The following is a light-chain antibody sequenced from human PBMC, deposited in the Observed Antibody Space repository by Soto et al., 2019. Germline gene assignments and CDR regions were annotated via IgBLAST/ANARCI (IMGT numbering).Light chain of an antibody. J-gene: IGLJ1*01. V-gene: IGLV1-44*01. CDR3: SLYTSENTYV. Sequence: QSALTQPPSLSGTPGQRVTISCSGSSSNIAGNTVHWYQHLPGTAPKLLIYINDQRPSGVPGRFSASTSGTSASLAISGLQSDDEADYYCSLYTSENTYVFGTGTKLTVL. CDR1: SSNIAGNT. CDR2: IND.